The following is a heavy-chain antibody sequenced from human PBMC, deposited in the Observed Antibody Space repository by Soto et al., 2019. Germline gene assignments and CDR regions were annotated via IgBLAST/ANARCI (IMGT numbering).Heavy chain of an antibody. CDR2: ISYDGSNK. CDR1: GFPFSSYG. V-gene: IGHV3-30*03. D-gene: IGHD4-4*01. Sequence: GGSLRLSCAASGFPFSSYGMHWVRQAPGKGLEWVAVISYDGSNKYYADSVKGRFTISRDNSKNTLYLQMNSLRAEDTAVYYCATATAVDYWGQGTLVTVSS. J-gene: IGHJ4*02. CDR3: ATATAVDY.